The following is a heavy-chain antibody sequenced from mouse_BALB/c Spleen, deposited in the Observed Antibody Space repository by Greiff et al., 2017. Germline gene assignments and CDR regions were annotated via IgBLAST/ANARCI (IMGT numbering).Heavy chain of an antibody. CDR2: INPYNDGT. Sequence: EVQLQQSGPELVKPGASVKMSCKASGYTFTSYVMHWVKQKPGQGLEWIGYINPYNDGTKYNEKFKGKATLTSDKSSSTAYMELSSLTSEDSAVYYCATVVATYYYAMDYWGQGTSVTVSS. CDR3: ATVVATYYYAMDY. CDR1: GYTFTSYV. V-gene: IGHV1-14*01. J-gene: IGHJ4*01. D-gene: IGHD1-1*01.